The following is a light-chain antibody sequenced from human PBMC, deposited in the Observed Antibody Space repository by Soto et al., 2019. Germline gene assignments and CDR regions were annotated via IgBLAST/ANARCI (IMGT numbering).Light chain of an antibody. V-gene: IGKV3-15*01. Sequence: IVMTQSPVTLSVSPGERVTLSCRASQSVRSNLAWYQQKPGQAPRLLIYGASTRATGIPARFSGSGSGTEFTLTISSLQSEDFAVYYCQQYNNWPGWAFGQGTKVEIK. CDR3: QQYNNWPGWA. J-gene: IGKJ1*01. CDR2: GAS. CDR1: QSVRSN.